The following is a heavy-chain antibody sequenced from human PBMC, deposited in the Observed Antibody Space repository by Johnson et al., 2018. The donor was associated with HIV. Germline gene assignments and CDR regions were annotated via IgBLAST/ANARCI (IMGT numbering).Heavy chain of an antibody. CDR1: GFTFSSYA. CDR3: AREVKRYAFDI. V-gene: IGHV3-30*04. CDR2: ISYDGSNK. Sequence: VQLVESGGGVVQPGRSLRLSCAASGFTFSSYAMHWVRQAPGKGLEWVAVISYDGSNKYYADSVKGRFTISRDNSKNTLYLQMNSRRAEDTAVYYCAREVKRYAFDIWGQGTMVTVSS. J-gene: IGHJ3*02.